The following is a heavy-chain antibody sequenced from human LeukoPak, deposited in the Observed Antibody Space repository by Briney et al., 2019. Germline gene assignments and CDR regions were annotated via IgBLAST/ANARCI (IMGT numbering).Heavy chain of an antibody. J-gene: IGHJ4*02. CDR3: AREFRPGYGSGSYYNCFDY. CDR1: GGSFSGYY. Sequence: SETLSLTCAVYGGSFSGYYWSWIRQPPGKGLEWIGEINHSGSTNYNPSLKSRVTISVGTSKNQFSLKLSSVTAADTAVYYCAREFRPGYGSGSYYNCFDYWGQGTLVTVSS. D-gene: IGHD3-10*01. CDR2: INHSGST. V-gene: IGHV4-34*01.